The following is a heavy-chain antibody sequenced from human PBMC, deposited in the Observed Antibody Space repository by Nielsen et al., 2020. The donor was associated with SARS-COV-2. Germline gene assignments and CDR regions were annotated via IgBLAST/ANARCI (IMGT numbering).Heavy chain of an antibody. CDR1: GYTFTSYG. Sequence: ASVKVSCKASGYTFTSYGINWVRQAPGQGLEWMGWISAYNGNTNYAQKLQGRVTMTTDTSTSTAYMELRSLRSDDTAVYYCARDLGIVVPAAPNWFDPWGQGTLVTVSS. CDR2: ISAYNGNT. V-gene: IGHV1-18*04. CDR3: ARDLGIVVPAAPNWFDP. J-gene: IGHJ5*02. D-gene: IGHD2-2*01.